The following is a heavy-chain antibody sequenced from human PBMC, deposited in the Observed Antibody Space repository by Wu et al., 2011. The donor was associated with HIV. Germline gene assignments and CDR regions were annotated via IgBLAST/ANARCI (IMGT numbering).Heavy chain of an antibody. D-gene: IGHD2-21*01. CDR2: IIPIFGTA. CDR3: ARDFGGDGDS. CDR1: GGTFTTYA. V-gene: IGHV1-69*06. Sequence: QVQLVQSGTEVKKPESSVRVSCKSSGGTFTTYALSWVRQAPGQGLEWMGGIIPIFGTANYAQKFQGRVTITADKSTSTAYMELSSLRSEDTAMYYCARDFGGDGDSWGQGTLVTVSS. J-gene: IGHJ4*02.